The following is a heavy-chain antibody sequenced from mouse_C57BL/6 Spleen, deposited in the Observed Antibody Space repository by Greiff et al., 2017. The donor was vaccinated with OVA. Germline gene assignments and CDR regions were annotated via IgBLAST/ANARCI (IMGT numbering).Heavy chain of an antibody. D-gene: IGHD4-1*01. CDR3: ARELTGYFDV. CDR2: ISSGSSTI. Sequence: EVKLVESGGGLVKPGGSLKLSCAASGFTFSDYGMHWVRQAPEKGLEWVAYISSGSSTIYYADTVKGRFTISRDNAKNTLFLQMTSLRSEDTAMYYCARELTGYFDVWGTGTTVTVSS. CDR1: GFTFSDYG. V-gene: IGHV5-17*01. J-gene: IGHJ1*03.